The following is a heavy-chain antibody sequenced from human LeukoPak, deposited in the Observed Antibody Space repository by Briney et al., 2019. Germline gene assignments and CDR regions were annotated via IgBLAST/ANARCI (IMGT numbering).Heavy chain of an antibody. CDR3: AAVVTPGAFDI. V-gene: IGHV4-30-2*01. CDR2: IYHSGST. Sequence: KTSQTLSLTCTVSGGSISSGGYYWSWIRQPPGKGLEWIGYIYHSGSTYYNPSLKSRVTISVDRSKNQFSLKLSSVTAADTAVYYCAAVVTPGAFDIWGQGTMVTVSS. J-gene: IGHJ3*02. CDR1: GGSISSGGYY. D-gene: IGHD4-23*01.